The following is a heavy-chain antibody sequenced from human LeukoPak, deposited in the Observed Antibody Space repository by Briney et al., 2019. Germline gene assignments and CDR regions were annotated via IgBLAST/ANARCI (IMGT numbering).Heavy chain of an antibody. CDR2: INTDGNST. CDR3: AKEGAGFLFDY. D-gene: IGHD1-26*01. J-gene: IGHJ4*02. CDR1: GFTFSSYW. Sequence: GGSLRLSCAASGFTFSSYWMHWVRQVPGKGLVWVSRINTDGNSTRYADSVKGRFTISRDNAKNTLYLQMNSLRAEDTTIYYCAKEGAGFLFDYWGQGTLVTVSS. V-gene: IGHV3-74*01.